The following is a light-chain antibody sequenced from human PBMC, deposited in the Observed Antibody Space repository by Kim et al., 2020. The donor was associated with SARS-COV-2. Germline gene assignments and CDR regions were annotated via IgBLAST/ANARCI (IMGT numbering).Light chain of an antibody. CDR2: GAS. J-gene: IGKJ2*03. Sequence: SPGERATLSCRASHSVSSSYLAWYQQKPGQAPRLLIYGASSRATGIPDRFSGSGSGTDFTLTISRLEPEDFAVYYCQQYGSSPPYSFGQGTKLEIK. CDR1: HSVSSSY. CDR3: QQYGSSPPYS. V-gene: IGKV3-20*01.